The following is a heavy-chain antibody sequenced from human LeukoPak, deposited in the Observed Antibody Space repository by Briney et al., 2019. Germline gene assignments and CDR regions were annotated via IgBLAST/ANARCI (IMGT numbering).Heavy chain of an antibody. CDR1: GGSISSGDYY. Sequence: SQTLSLTCTVSGGSISSGDYYWSWIRQPPGEGLEWIGYISYSGSTYYNPSLKSRVTISIDTSKNQFSLKLSSVTAADTAVYYCARAVDYYGSGSYYKRWFDPWGQGTLVTVSS. CDR2: ISYSGST. V-gene: IGHV4-30-4*08. CDR3: ARAVDYYGSGSYYKRWFDP. J-gene: IGHJ5*02. D-gene: IGHD3-10*01.